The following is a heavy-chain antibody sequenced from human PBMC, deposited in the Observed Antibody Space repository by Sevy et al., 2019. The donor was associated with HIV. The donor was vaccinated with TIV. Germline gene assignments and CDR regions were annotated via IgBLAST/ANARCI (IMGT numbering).Heavy chain of an antibody. J-gene: IGHJ6*02. V-gene: IGHV3-30-3*01. D-gene: IGHD6-6*01. CDR3: ARGLAALPGYYYGMDV. CDR1: GFTFSSYG. CDR2: ISYDGNNR. Sequence: GGSLRLSCAASGFTFSSYGVNWVRQAPGKGLEWVAVISYDGNNRYYADSVKGRFPISRDNSKNTLYLQMNSLRADDTAVYYCARGLAALPGYYYGMDVWGLGTTVTVSS.